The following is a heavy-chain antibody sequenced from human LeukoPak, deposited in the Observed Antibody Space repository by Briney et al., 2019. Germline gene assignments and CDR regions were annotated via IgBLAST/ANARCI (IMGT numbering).Heavy chain of an antibody. CDR2: ISAYNGNT. Sequence: ASVKVSCKASGYTFTSYGISWVRQAPGQGLEWMGWISAYNGNTNYAQKLQGRVTMTTDTSTSTAYMELRSLRSDDTAVYYCARHEVGYCSSTSCYNYYYYCMDVWGKGTTVTISS. D-gene: IGHD2-2*02. V-gene: IGHV1-18*01. J-gene: IGHJ6*03. CDR3: ARHEVGYCSSTSCYNYYYYCMDV. CDR1: GYTFTSYG.